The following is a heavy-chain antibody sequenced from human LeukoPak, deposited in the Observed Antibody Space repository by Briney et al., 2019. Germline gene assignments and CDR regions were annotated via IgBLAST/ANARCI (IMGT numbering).Heavy chain of an antibody. Sequence: GGSLRLSCAGSGFTFSHYSMNWVRQAPGKGLEWVSAISSSSSYIYYADSVKGRSTISRHNAMRSLYLQMNSLRAEDTAVYYCARDLGGYGDYGTNFDYWGQGTLVTVSS. J-gene: IGHJ4*02. CDR2: ISSSSSYI. V-gene: IGHV3-21*01. CDR3: ARDLGGYGDYGTNFDY. D-gene: IGHD4-17*01. CDR1: GFTFSHYS.